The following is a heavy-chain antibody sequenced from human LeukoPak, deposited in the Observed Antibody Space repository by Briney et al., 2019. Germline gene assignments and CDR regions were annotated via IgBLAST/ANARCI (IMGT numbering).Heavy chain of an antibody. V-gene: IGHV3-23*01. CDR1: GFTFSSYA. CDR2: ISGSGGST. Sequence: GSLRLSCAASGFTFSSYAMSWVRQAPGKGLEWVSAISGSGGSTYYADSVKGRFTISRDNSKNTLYLQMNSLRAEDTAVYYCAKAEGYSSSWSIFDYWGQGTLVTVSS. J-gene: IGHJ4*02. D-gene: IGHD6-13*01. CDR3: AKAEGYSSSWSIFDY.